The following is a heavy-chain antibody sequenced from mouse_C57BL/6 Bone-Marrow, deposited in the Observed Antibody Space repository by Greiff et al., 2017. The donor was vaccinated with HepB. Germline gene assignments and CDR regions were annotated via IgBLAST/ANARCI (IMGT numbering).Heavy chain of an antibody. CDR2: INPGSGGT. CDR3: ARSYYSNYDY. Sequence: QVQLQQSGAELVRPGTSVKVSCKASGYAFTNYLIEWVKQRPGQGLEWIGVINPGSGGTNYNEKFKGKATLTADKSSSTAYMQLSSLTSEDSAVYFCARSYYSNYDYWCQGTTLTVSS. V-gene: IGHV1-54*01. J-gene: IGHJ2*01. D-gene: IGHD2-5*01. CDR1: GYAFTNYL.